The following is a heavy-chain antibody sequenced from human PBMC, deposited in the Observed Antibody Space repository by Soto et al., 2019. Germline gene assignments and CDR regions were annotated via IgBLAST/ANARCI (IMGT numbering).Heavy chain of an antibody. D-gene: IGHD3-10*01. CDR3: ARGRYGVY. Sequence: QVHLVQSGAEVKKPGASVKVSCKGSGYSFTSYGITWVRQAPGQGLEWMAWISANNGNTKYAQKLQGRVTVTRDTSTSTAYMELRSLRSDDPAVYYGARGRYGVYGGQGALVTFSS. CDR2: ISANNGNT. CDR1: GYSFTSYG. J-gene: IGHJ4*02. V-gene: IGHV1-18*01.